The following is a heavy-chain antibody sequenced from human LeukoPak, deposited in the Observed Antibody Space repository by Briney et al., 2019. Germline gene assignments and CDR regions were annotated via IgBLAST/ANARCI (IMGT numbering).Heavy chain of an antibody. V-gene: IGHV4-39*01. CDR2: IYYSGST. CDR3: ARQAAYYDSSGRAF. CDR1: GGPISSSSYY. D-gene: IGHD3-22*01. J-gene: IGHJ4*02. Sequence: SSETLSLTCTVSGGPISSSSYYWGWIRQPPGKGLEWIGSIYYSGSTYYNPSLKSRVTISVDTSKNQFSLKLSSVTAADTAVYYCARQAAYYDSSGRAFWGQGTLVTVSS.